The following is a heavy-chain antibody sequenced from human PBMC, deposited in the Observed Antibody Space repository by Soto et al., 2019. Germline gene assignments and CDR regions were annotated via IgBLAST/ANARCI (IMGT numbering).Heavy chain of an antibody. CDR1: GGTFSSSA. V-gene: IGHV1-69*12. CDR3: ARDNDRLQLGGNYYYILDV. D-gene: IGHD4-4*01. Sequence: QVQLVQSGAEMKEPGSSVKVSCKTSGGTFSSSAISWLRQAPGQGLEWMGGIIPLFRTPDYAQKFQGRVTLAADESTSKAYRELSSLRSEDTAVYYCARDNDRLQLGGNYYYILDVWGQGTTITVSS. J-gene: IGHJ6*02. CDR2: IIPLFRTP.